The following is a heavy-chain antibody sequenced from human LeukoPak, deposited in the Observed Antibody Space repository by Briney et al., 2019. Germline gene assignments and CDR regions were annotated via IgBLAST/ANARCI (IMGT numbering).Heavy chain of an antibody. CDR2: IKSKTDGGTT. CDR1: GFTFSNAW. D-gene: IGHD2-2*01. V-gene: IGHV3-15*01. Sequence: TGGSLRLSCAASGFTFSNAWMSWDRQAPGKGLEWVGRIKSKTDGGTTDYASPVKGRFTISRDDSKNTLYLQMNSLKTEDTAVYYCTTNLGYCSSTSCYGVYWGQGTLFTVSS. J-gene: IGHJ4*02. CDR3: TTNLGYCSSTSCYGVY.